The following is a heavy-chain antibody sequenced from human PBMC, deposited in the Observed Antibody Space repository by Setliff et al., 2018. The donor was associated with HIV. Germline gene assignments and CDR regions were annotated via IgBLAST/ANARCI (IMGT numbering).Heavy chain of an antibody. D-gene: IGHD6-19*01. CDR3: ARHWRGSGWSNWFDP. V-gene: IGHV4-30-2*01. CDR2: IYHSGST. CDR1: GGSISSGGYS. J-gene: IGHJ5*02. Sequence: SETLSLTCAVSGGSISSGGYSWSWIRQPPGKGLEWIGYIYHSGSTYYNPSLKSRVTISVDRSKNQFSLKLSSVTAADTAVYYCARHWRGSGWSNWFDPWGQGTLVTVSS.